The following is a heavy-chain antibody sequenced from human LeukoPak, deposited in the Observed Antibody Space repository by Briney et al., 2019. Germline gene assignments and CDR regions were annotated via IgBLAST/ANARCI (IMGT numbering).Heavy chain of an antibody. V-gene: IGHV3-74*01. CDR2: IASDGSST. D-gene: IGHD4-23*01. Sequence: GGSLRLSCAASGFTVSSNYMNWVRQAPGKGLVWVSCIASDGSSTTYADSVKGRFSISRDNAKNTLYLQMNSLRVEDTAVYYCARGRPHGNDYWGQGTLVTVSS. J-gene: IGHJ4*02. CDR3: ARGRPHGNDY. CDR1: GFTVSSNY.